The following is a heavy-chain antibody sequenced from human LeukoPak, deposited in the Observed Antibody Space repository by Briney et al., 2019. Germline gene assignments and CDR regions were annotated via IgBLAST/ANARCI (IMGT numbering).Heavy chain of an antibody. J-gene: IGHJ4*02. D-gene: IGHD1-26*01. Sequence: ASVKVSCKASGYTFTSYDINWVRQATGQGLEWMGWINPNSGGTNYAQKFQGRVTMTRDTSISTAYMELSRLRSDDTAVYYCARVGGVGAPFDYWGQGTLVTVSS. V-gene: IGHV1-2*02. CDR1: GYTFTSYD. CDR3: ARVGGVGAPFDY. CDR2: INPNSGGT.